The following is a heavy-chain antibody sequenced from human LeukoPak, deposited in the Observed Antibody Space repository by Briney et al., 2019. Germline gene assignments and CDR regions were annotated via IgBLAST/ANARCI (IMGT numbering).Heavy chain of an antibody. CDR2: IYYSGST. V-gene: IGHV4-59*01. D-gene: IGHD2-15*01. CDR3: ARFGSEAFDI. J-gene: IGHJ3*02. CDR1: GGSISSYY. Sequence: SSETLSLTCTVSGGSISSYYWSWIRQPPGKGLEWIGYIYYSGSTNYNPSLKSRVTISVDTSRSQFSLKLSSVTAADTAVYYCARFGSEAFDIWGQGTMVTVSS.